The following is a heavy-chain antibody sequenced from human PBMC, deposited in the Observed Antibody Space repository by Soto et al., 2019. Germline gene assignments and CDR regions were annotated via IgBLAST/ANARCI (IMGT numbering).Heavy chain of an antibody. J-gene: IGHJ4*02. CDR2: ITASGTTT. D-gene: IGHD2-15*01. CDR3: AKSRAGYSEPFDY. V-gene: IGHV3-23*01. Sequence: HPGGSLRLSCAASGFTFSSYVMGWVRQAPGKGLEWVSTITASGTTTYYADSVKGRFTVSRDNSKHTLSLQMNSLRAEDTALYYCAKSRAGYSEPFDYWGQGTLVTVSS. CDR1: GFTFSSYV.